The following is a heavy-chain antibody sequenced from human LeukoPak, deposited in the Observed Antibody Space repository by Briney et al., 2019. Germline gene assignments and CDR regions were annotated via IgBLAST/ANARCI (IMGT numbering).Heavy chain of an antibody. Sequence: SQTLSLTCTVSGGSISSGSYYWSWLRQPPGKGLKWIGEINHSGSTNYNPSLKSRVTISVDTSKNQFSLKLSSVTAADTAVYYCARGSRGIVVVPAAMRQRGWYFDLWGRGTLVTVSS. CDR3: ARGSRGIVVVPAAMRQRGWYFDL. V-gene: IGHV4-39*07. J-gene: IGHJ2*01. CDR1: GGSISSGSYY. D-gene: IGHD2-2*01. CDR2: INHSGST.